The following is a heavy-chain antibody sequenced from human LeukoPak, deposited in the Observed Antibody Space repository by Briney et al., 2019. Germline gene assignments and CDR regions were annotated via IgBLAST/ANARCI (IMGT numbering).Heavy chain of an antibody. CDR3: ARDQDTAMVTLHY. D-gene: IGHD5-18*01. J-gene: IGHJ4*02. CDR2: INPNSGGT. CDR1: GYTFTGYY. Sequence: ASVTVSCKASGYTFTGYYMHWVRQAPGQGLEWMGWINPNSGGTNYAQKFQGRVTMTRDTSISTAYMELSRLRSDDTAVYYCARDQDTAMVTLHYWGQGTLVTVSS. V-gene: IGHV1-2*02.